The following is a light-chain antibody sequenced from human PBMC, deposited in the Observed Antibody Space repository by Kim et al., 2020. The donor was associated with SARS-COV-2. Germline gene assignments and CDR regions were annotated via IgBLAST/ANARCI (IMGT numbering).Light chain of an antibody. Sequence: SSELTQDPAVSVALGQTVRITCQGDSLRTYYTTWFQQKPGQAPIVVFYGKNNRPSGIPDRFSGSSSGNTASLTINATQAGDEADYYCNSRDNNDNVLFGG. J-gene: IGLJ2*01. V-gene: IGLV3-19*01. CDR3: NSRDNNDNVL. CDR1: SLRTYY. CDR2: GKN.